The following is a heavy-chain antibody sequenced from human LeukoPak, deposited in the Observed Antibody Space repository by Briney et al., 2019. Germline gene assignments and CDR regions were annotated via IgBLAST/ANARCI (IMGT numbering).Heavy chain of an antibody. CDR1: GFTFSGYW. D-gene: IGHD3-10*01. Sequence: GGSLRLSCAVSGFTFSGYWMSWVRQAPGKGLEWVPNIKQDGSEKYYVDSVKGRFTISRDNAKNSLYLQMNSLRAEDTAVYYCARWFGELNFDYWGQGTLVTVSS. CDR2: IKQDGSEK. CDR3: ARWFGELNFDY. V-gene: IGHV3-7*03. J-gene: IGHJ4*02.